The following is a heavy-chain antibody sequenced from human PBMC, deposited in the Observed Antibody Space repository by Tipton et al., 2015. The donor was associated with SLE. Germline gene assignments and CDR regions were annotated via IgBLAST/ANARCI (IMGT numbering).Heavy chain of an antibody. CDR3: ARLLGSFYYDSSDFDS. CDR2: IYPDDSDT. J-gene: IGHJ4*02. D-gene: IGHD3-22*01. Sequence: YWSWIRQSPGKGLEWMGIIYPDDSDTRYSPSFQGQVTISADKSISTAYLQWSSLKASDTAMYYCARLLGSFYYDSSDFDSWGQGTLVTVSS. V-gene: IGHV5-51*01. CDR1: YW.